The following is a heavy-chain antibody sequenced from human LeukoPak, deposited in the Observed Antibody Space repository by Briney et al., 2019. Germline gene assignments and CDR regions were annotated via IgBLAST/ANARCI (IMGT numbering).Heavy chain of an antibody. CDR3: ARTPHYYGSGSYMYPIDY. D-gene: IGHD3-10*01. V-gene: IGHV1-18*01. Sequence: ASVKVSCKASGYTFTSYGISWVRQAPGQGLEWMGWISAYNGNTNYAQKLQGRVTMTTDISTSTAYMELRSLRSDDTAVYYCARTPHYYGSGSYMYPIDYWGQGTLVTVSS. CDR2: ISAYNGNT. J-gene: IGHJ4*02. CDR1: GYTFTSYG.